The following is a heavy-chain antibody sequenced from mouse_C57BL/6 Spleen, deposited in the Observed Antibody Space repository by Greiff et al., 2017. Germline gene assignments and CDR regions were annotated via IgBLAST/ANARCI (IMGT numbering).Heavy chain of an antibody. Sequence: VQLQQSGPELVKPGASVKISCKASGYSFTGYYMNWVKQSPEKSLEWIGEINPSTGGTTYNQKFKAKATLTVDKSSSTAYMQLKSLTSEDSAFYYCARQIITTVVVYWYCDVWGTGTTVTVSS. CDR1: GYSFTGYY. CDR3: ARQIITTVVVYWYCDV. V-gene: IGHV1-42*01. D-gene: IGHD1-1*01. CDR2: INPSTGGT. J-gene: IGHJ1*03.